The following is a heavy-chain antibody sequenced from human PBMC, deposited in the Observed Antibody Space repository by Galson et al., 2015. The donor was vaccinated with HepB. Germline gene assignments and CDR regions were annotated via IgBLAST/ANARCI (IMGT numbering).Heavy chain of an antibody. CDR3: VRGENRSGYRYDY. CDR2: IWSDSTDI. CDR1: GFNFGSFA. J-gene: IGHJ4*02. Sequence: SLRLSCAASGFNFGSFAMHWIRQGPGKGLEWLALIWSDSTDIIYADSVRGRFTISRDNSKNILYLGMNRLRADDTGVYFCVRGENRSGYRYDYWGQGALVTVSS. V-gene: IGHV3-33*01. D-gene: IGHD5-12*01.